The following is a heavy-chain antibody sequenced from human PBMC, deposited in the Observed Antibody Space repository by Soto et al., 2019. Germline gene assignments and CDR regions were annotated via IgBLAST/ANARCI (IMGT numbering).Heavy chain of an antibody. CDR1: GYSCTNYW. CDR3: AIRTPSNDY. D-gene: IGHD1-7*01. J-gene: IGHJ4*02. CDR2: IDPSDSYT. Sequence: PGESLKISCKGSGYSCTNYWISWVRQMPGKGLEWMGRIDPSDSYTNYSPSFQGHVTISIDKSISSAYVQWSSLKASDTAIYYCAIRTPSNDYWGQGTLVTVSS. V-gene: IGHV5-10-1*01.